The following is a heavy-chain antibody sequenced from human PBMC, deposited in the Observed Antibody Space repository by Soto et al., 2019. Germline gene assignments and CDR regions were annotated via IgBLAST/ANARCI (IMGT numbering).Heavy chain of an antibody. V-gene: IGHV1-69*12. D-gene: IGHD2-15*01. CDR3: ARSGDIVVVVAARPDAFDI. CDR1: GGTFSSYA. CDR2: IIPIFGTA. J-gene: IGHJ3*02. Sequence: QVQLVQSGAEVKKPGSSVKVSCKASGGTFSSYAISWVRQAPGQGLEWMGGIIPIFGTANYAQKFQGRVTMTADEPTRTAYMELSSLRCEDTAVYYCARSGDIVVVVAARPDAFDIWGQGTMVTVSS.